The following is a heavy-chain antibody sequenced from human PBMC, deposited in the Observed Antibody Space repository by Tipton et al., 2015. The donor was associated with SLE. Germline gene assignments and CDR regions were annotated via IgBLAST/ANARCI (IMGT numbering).Heavy chain of an antibody. V-gene: IGHV4-61*09. D-gene: IGHD6-6*01. CDR2: IYFIGST. Sequence: LRLSCTVSGGSIISGSNYWNWIRQSAGKGLEWIGHIYFIGSTNYNPSLKSRATISVDTSKNQFSLKLSSVTAADTAVYYCARRRYSSSSRPHWYFDLWGRGTLVTVSS. CDR3: ARRRYSSSSRPHWYFDL. CDR1: GGSIISGSNY. J-gene: IGHJ2*01.